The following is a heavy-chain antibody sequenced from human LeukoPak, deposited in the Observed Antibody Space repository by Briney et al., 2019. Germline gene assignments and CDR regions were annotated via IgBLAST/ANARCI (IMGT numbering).Heavy chain of an antibody. V-gene: IGHV1-3*01. D-gene: IGHD4-17*01. Sequence: GRSLRLSCAASGFTFTTYAMHWVRQAPGQRLEWMGWINAGNGNTKYSQKFQGRVTITSDTSASTAYMELSSLRSEDTAVYYCARPDYGDTPPRYWGQGTLVTVSS. J-gene: IGHJ4*02. CDR2: INAGNGNT. CDR3: ARPDYGDTPPRY. CDR1: GFTFTTYA.